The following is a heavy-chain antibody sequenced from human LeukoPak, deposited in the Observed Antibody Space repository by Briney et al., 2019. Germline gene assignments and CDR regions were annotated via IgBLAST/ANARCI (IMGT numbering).Heavy chain of an antibody. Sequence: GGSLRLSCAASGFAFSSYSMNWVRQAPGKGLEWVSSISSSSSYIYYADSVKGRFTISRDNAKNSLYLQMNSLRAEDTAVYYCARDFSGYSFSDYWGQGTLVTVSS. V-gene: IGHV3-21*01. D-gene: IGHD5-18*01. J-gene: IGHJ4*02. CDR3: ARDFSGYSFSDY. CDR2: ISSSSSYI. CDR1: GFAFSSYS.